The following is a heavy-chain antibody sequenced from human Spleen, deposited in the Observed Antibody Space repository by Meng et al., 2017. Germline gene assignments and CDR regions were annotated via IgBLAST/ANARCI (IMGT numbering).Heavy chain of an antibody. CDR2: IGHSGFS. V-gene: IGHV4-39*01. CDR1: GGSVSTSGYY. CDR3: VRSSAWVRTGFDP. J-gene: IGHJ5*02. Sequence: QPQLQESGPGLVRRSEALSLPCSVSGGSVSTSGYYWGWIRQPPGKGLEWIGSIGHSGFSYSTPSLKSRVTVSINTSRNQFSLWLTSVTAADTAVYYCVRSSAWVRTGFDPWGQGTLVTVSS. D-gene: IGHD6-19*01.